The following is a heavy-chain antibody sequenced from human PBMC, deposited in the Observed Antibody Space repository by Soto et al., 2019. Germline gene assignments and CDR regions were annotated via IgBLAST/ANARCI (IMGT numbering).Heavy chain of an antibody. CDR1: GFTFSSYA. D-gene: IGHD3-9*01. CDR3: AKDIGELRYFDWSDY. CDR2: ISGSGGST. J-gene: IGHJ4*02. Sequence: PGGSLRLSCAASGFTFSSYAMSWVRQAPGKGLEWVSAISGSGGSTYYADSVKGRFTISRDNSKNTLYLQMNSLRAEDTAVYYCAKDIGELRYFDWSDYWGQGTLVTVSS. V-gene: IGHV3-23*01.